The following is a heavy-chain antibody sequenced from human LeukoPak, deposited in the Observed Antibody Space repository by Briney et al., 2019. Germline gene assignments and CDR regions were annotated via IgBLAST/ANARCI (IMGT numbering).Heavy chain of an antibody. CDR3: ARDLYPHQLLTGFDY. J-gene: IGHJ4*02. CDR2: ISSNGGST. CDR1: GFTFSSYA. Sequence: GGSLRLSCAASGFTFSSYAMHWVRQAPGKGLEYVSAISSNGGSTYYANSVKGRFTISRDNSKNTLYLQMGSLRAEDMAVYYCARDLYPHQLLTGFDYWGQGTLVTVSS. V-gene: IGHV3-64*01. D-gene: IGHD2-2*01.